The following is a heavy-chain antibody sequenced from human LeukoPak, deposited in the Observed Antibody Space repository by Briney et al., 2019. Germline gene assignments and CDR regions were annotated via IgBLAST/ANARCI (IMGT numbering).Heavy chain of an antibody. CDR3: ARCGNWNPIYYYMDV. V-gene: IGHV3-30*02. CDR2: IRYDGSNK. Sequence: GGSLRLSCAASGFTFSSYGMHWVRQAPGKGLEWVAFIRYDGSNKYYADSVKGRFTISRDNSKNTLYLQMNSLRAEDTAVYYCARCGNWNPIYYYMDVWGKGTTVTVSS. J-gene: IGHJ6*03. D-gene: IGHD1-1*01. CDR1: GFTFSSYG.